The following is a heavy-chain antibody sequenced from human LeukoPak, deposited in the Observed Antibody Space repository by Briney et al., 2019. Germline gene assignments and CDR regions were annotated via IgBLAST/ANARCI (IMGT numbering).Heavy chain of an antibody. CDR3: AKESGKFDY. CDR1: GLPIADFA. V-gene: IGHV3-43*02. J-gene: IGHJ4*02. Sequence: GGSLRLSCVASGLPIADFAMHWVRQAPGKGLEWVSLISGDGVSTFYADSVKGRFSISRDNSENSLYLEMTSLRTEDAAMYYCAKESGKFDYWGQGTLVAVSS. CDR2: ISGDGVST.